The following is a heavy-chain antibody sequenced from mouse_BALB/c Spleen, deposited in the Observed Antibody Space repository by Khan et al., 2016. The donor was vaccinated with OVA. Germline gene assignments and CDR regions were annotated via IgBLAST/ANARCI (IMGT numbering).Heavy chain of an antibody. J-gene: IGHJ3*01. CDR3: ARRNYFGYTFAY. CDR1: GYTFTDYY. V-gene: IGHV1-77*01. CDR2: ISPGSGDT. D-gene: IGHD1-2*01. Sequence: QVQLQQSGAELARPGASVKLSCKASGYTFTDYYINWVKQRTGQGLEWIGEISPGSGDTYYNEKFKGKATLTADKSSSTVYMLLSSLTAEASAVYFWARRNYFGYTFAYWGQGTLVTVSA.